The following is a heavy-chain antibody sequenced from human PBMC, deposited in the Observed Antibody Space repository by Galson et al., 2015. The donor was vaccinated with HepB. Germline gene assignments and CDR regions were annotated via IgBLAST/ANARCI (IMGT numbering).Heavy chain of an antibody. Sequence: SLRLSCAASGFTFRSYSMNWVRQAPGKGLEWVSAISGSGGSTYYADTAKGRFTISRDNSKNTLYLQMNSLRAEDTAVYYCTTIVVVPAWVDYWGQGTLVTVSS. CDR1: GFTFRSYS. V-gene: IGHV3-23*01. J-gene: IGHJ4*02. CDR2: ISGSGGST. CDR3: TTIVVVPAWVDY. D-gene: IGHD2-2*01.